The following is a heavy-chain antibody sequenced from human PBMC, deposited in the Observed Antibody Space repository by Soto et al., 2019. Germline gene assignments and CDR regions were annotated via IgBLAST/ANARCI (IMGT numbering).Heavy chain of an antibody. J-gene: IGHJ4*02. CDR1: GGTFSSYA. CDR3: AREVDTAMAFSY. D-gene: IGHD5-18*01. V-gene: IGHV1-69*13. Sequence: SVKVSCKASGGTFSSYATSWVRQAPGQGLEWMGGIIPIFGTANYAQKFQGRVTITADESTSTAYMELSSLRSEDTAVYYCAREVDTAMAFSYWGQGTLVTVSS. CDR2: IIPIFGTA.